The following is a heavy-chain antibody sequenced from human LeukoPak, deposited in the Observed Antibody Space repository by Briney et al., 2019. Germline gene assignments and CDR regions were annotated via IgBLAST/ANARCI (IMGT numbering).Heavy chain of an antibody. Sequence: ASVKVSCNASVYTFTGYYMHWVRQAPGQGLEWMGSINLNSGGTNYAQKFQARVTMTRDTFISTAYMDLSRLRSDDTAVYYWARGLLAVAADDWGQGTLVSVSS. J-gene: IGHJ4*02. CDR1: VYTFTGYY. CDR2: INLNSGGT. D-gene: IGHD6-19*01. CDR3: ARGLLAVAADD. V-gene: IGHV1-2*02.